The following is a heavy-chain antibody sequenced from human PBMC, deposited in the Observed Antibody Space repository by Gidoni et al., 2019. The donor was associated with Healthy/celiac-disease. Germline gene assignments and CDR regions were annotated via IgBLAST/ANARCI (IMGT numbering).Heavy chain of an antibody. CDR1: GFTFSSYS. V-gene: IGHV3-21*01. CDR2: ISSSSSYI. CDR3: ARDGYYGSGSYLYYYYYGMDV. J-gene: IGHJ6*02. Sequence: EVQLVESGGGLVKPGGSLRLSCAASGFTFSSYSMNWVRQAPGKGLEWVSSISSSSSYIYYADSVKGRFTISRDNAKNSLYLQMNSLRAEDTAVYYCARDGYYGSGSYLYYYYYGMDVWGQGTTVTVSS. D-gene: IGHD3-10*01.